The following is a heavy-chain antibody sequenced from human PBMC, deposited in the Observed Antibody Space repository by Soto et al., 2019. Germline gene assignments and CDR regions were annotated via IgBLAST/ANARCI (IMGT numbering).Heavy chain of an antibody. CDR1: GGSISSYS. D-gene: IGHD3-16*01. J-gene: IGHJ4*02. V-gene: IGHV4-30-2*01. CDR2: IYHTGTT. Sequence: SETLSLTCTVSGGSISSYSWTWIRQPPGKGLEWIGFIYHTGTTYYNPSLKSRVTISVDRSKNQFSLKLNSVTAADTAVYYCARGPPHVWGQGTLVTVSS. CDR3: ARGPPHV.